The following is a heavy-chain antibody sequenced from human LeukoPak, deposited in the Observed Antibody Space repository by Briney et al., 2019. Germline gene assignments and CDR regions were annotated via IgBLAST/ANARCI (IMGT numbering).Heavy chain of an antibody. CDR2: ISGSSSYI. Sequence: PGGSLRLSCAASGFTFSHYGMNWVRQAPGKGLDWVSTISGSSSYIYYADSVKGRFTISRDNAKNSVNLQMNSLRAEDTAVYYCARLGNPSIDYWGQGTLVTVSS. CDR3: ARLGNPSIDY. J-gene: IGHJ4*02. D-gene: IGHD4-23*01. V-gene: IGHV3-21*01. CDR1: GFTFSHYG.